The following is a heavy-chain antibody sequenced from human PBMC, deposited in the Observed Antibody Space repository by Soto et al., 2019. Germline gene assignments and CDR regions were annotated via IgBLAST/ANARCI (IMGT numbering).Heavy chain of an antibody. Sequence: HPGGSLRLSCAASGFTFSSYAMHWVRQAPGKGLEWVAVISYDGSNKYYADSVKGRFTISRDNSKNTLYLQMNSLRAEDTAVYYCARDGYDSSGYYHDYWGQGTLVTVSS. J-gene: IGHJ4*02. CDR3: ARDGYDSSGYYHDY. D-gene: IGHD3-22*01. V-gene: IGHV3-30-3*01. CDR1: GFTFSSYA. CDR2: ISYDGSNK.